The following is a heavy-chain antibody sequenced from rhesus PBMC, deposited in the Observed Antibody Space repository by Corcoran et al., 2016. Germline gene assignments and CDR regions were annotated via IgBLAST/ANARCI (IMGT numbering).Heavy chain of an antibody. V-gene: IGHV4-76*01. Sequence: QVQLQESGPGVVKPSETLSLNCAVSGYSISSGYDWSWIRQPPGKGLEWIGYIYGSSGSTNYNPSLKKQVTISKDTSKNHFSRKLSSVTAADTAVYYCARGAGYLRYWGQGVLVTVSS. D-gene: IGHD2-27*01. CDR1: GYSISSGYD. CDR3: ARGAGYLRY. CDR2: IYGSSGST. J-gene: IGHJ4*01.